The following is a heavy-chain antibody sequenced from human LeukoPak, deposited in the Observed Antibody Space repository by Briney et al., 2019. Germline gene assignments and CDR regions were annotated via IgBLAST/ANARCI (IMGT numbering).Heavy chain of an antibody. CDR3: SRDRPGGYYPP. CDR1: GFTFSSYS. Sequence: GGSLRLSCAASGFTFSSYSMNWVRQAPGKGLEWVSSISSSSSYIYYADSVKGRFTISRDNAKNSLYLQMNSLRAEDKAVYYCSRDRPGGYYPPWGQGTLVTVSS. D-gene: IGHD3-22*01. CDR2: ISSSSSYI. V-gene: IGHV3-21*01. J-gene: IGHJ5*02.